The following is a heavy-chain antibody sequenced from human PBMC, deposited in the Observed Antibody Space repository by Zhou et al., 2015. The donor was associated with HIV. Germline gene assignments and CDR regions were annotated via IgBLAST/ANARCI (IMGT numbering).Heavy chain of an antibody. J-gene: IGHJ3*02. Sequence: EVQLLESGGGLVRPGGSLRLSCAASGFTFSTYAMSWVRQGPGKGLEWISTISGTGDKTKYADSVKGRFTISRDNSKNTLYLQMISLRAEDTAVYFCAREDGDNLDAFDIWGQGTMVTVSS. CDR2: ISGTGDKT. CDR3: AREDGDNLDAFDI. D-gene: IGHD4-23*01. CDR1: GFTFSTYA. V-gene: IGHV3-23*01.